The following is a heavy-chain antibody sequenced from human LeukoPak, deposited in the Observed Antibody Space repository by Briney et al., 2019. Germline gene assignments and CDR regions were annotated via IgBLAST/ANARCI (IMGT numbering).Heavy chain of an antibody. Sequence: GGSLRLSCAASGFTSSSYWMTWVRQAPGKGLEWVAVIWYDGSNKYYADSVKGRFTISRDNSKNTLFLQMNSLRAEDTAVYYCARDPDDYGDYSYFDYWGQGTLVTVSS. V-gene: IGHV3-33*08. CDR1: GFTSSSYW. CDR3: ARDPDDYGDYSYFDY. CDR2: IWYDGSNK. J-gene: IGHJ4*02. D-gene: IGHD4-17*01.